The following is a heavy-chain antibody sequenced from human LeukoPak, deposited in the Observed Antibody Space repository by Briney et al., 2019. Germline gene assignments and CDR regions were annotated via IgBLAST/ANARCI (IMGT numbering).Heavy chain of an antibody. CDR3: ARGAGSGWYEENFDY. Sequence: PGRSLRLSCAASGFTFDDYAMHWVRQAPGKGLEWVAVISYDGSNKYYADSVKGRFTISRDNSKNTLYLQMNSLRAEDTAVYYCARGAGSGWYEENFDYWGQGTLVTVSS. D-gene: IGHD6-19*01. J-gene: IGHJ4*02. CDR2: ISYDGSNK. CDR1: GFTFDDYA. V-gene: IGHV3-30-3*01.